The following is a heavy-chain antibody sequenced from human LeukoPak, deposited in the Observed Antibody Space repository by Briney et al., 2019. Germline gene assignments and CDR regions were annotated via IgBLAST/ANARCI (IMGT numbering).Heavy chain of an antibody. V-gene: IGHV4-4*07. J-gene: IGHJ4*02. CDR3: ARESVRGVIGGFSF. CDR1: GGSISSYY. Sequence: SETLSLTCTVSGGSISSYYWSWIRQPAGKGLEGIGRIYTSGSTNYNPSLKSRVTMSVDTSKNQFSLKLSSVTAADTAVYYCARESVRGVIGGFSFWGQGTLVTVSS. CDR2: IYTSGST. D-gene: IGHD3-10*01.